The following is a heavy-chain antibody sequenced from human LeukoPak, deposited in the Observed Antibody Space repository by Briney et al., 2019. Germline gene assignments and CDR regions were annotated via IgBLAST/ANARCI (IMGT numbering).Heavy chain of an antibody. V-gene: IGHV4-59*01. Sequence: SETLSLTCTVSGGSISNYYWSWLRQPPGKGLQWIGYIHYSGSTNYNPSLRSRVTMSLDTSKNQFSLSLTSVTAADTAMYYCALDTSGWSDDSFDIWGQGTKVTVSS. D-gene: IGHD6-19*01. CDR1: GGSISNYY. CDR3: ALDTSGWSDDSFDI. CDR2: IHYSGST. J-gene: IGHJ3*02.